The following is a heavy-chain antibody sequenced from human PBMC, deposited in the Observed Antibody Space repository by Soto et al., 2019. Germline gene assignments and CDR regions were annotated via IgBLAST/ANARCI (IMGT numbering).Heavy chain of an antibody. J-gene: IGHJ5*02. CDR3: ARELRVGYCSRTSRPKPVYWFDP. D-gene: IGHD2-2*01. CDR1: GGSISSGGYY. V-gene: IGHV4-31*03. CDR2: IYYSGST. Sequence: QVQLQESGPGLVKPSQTLSLTCTVSGGSISSGGYYWSWIRQHPGKGLEWIGYIYYSGSTYYNPSPKRRVTNSVDTSKNQFPRKLSSGTAADTAVYYCARELRVGYCSRTSRPKPVYWFDPLGQGTLVTVSS.